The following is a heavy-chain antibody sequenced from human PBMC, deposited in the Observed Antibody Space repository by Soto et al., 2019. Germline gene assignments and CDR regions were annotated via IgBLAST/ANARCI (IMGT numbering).Heavy chain of an antibody. CDR3: ASTENYYYYYMDV. CDR1: GGTFSSYT. CDR2: IIPILGIA. V-gene: IGHV1-69*02. Sequence: SVKVSCKASGGTFSSYTISWVRQAPGQGLEWMGRIIPILGIANYAQKFQGRVTITADKSTSTAYMELSSLRSEDTAVYYCASTENYYYYYMDVWGKGTTVTVSS. J-gene: IGHJ6*03.